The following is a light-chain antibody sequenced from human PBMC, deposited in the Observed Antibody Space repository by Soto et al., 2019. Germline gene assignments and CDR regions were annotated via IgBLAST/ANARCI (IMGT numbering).Light chain of an antibody. CDR3: QQYNDWPPIT. V-gene: IGKV3-15*01. Sequence: EIMMTQSPATLSVCPGERVTLSCRASQTVGNNLAWYQQKPGQVPRLLIYYASTRATGIPARFSGSGSGTEFTLTISSLQSEDFALYYCQQYNDWPPITFGQGTRLEIK. CDR2: YAS. J-gene: IGKJ5*01. CDR1: QTVGNN.